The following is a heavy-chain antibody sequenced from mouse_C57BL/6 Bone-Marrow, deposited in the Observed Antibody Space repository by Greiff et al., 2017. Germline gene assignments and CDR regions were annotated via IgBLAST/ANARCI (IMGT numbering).Heavy chain of an antibody. D-gene: IGHD1-1*01. J-gene: IGHJ4*01. CDR3: ARTTTVVATGEWDYYAMDY. Sequence: EVQVVESGGGLVKPGGSLKLSCAASGFTFSDYGMHWVRQAPEKGLEWVAYISSGSSTIYYADTVKGRFTISRDNAKNTLFLQMTSLRSEDTAMYYCARTTTVVATGEWDYYAMDYWGQGTSVTVSS. V-gene: IGHV5-17*01. CDR1: GFTFSDYG. CDR2: ISSGSSTI.